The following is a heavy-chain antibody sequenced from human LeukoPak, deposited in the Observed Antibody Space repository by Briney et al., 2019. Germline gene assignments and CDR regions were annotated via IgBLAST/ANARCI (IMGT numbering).Heavy chain of an antibody. Sequence: GGSLRLSCAASGFTFSSYWMSWVRQAPGKGLEGVANIKQDGSEKYYVDSVKGRFTISRDNAKNSLYLQMNSLRAEDTAVYYCASDPACIAAEDAFDIWGQGTMVTVSS. V-gene: IGHV3-7*01. CDR2: IKQDGSEK. J-gene: IGHJ3*02. CDR1: GFTFSSYW. CDR3: ASDPACIAAEDAFDI. D-gene: IGHD6-13*01.